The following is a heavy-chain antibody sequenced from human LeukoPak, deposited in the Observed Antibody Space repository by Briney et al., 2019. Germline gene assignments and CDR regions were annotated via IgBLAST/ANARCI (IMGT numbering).Heavy chain of an antibody. Sequence: SETLSLTCAVYCGSFSGYYWSWIRQPPGKGLEWIGEINHSGSTNYNPSLKSRVTISVDTSKNQFSLKLSSVTAADTAVYYCARAVLGVRFLEWLPSRYYGMDVWGQGTTVTVSS. CDR2: INHSGST. D-gene: IGHD3-3*01. CDR1: CGSFSGYY. J-gene: IGHJ6*02. CDR3: ARAVLGVRFLEWLPSRYYGMDV. V-gene: IGHV4-34*01.